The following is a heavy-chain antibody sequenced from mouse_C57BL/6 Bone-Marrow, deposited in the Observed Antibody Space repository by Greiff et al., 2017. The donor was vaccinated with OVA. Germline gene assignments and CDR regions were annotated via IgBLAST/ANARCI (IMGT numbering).Heavy chain of an antibody. V-gene: IGHV5-6*01. CDR2: ISSGGGYT. CDR1: GFSFSSYG. CDR3: ERHYDGRSDY. J-gene: IGHJ2*01. Sequence: EVQLVESGGDLVKPGGSLKLSCAASGFSFSSYGMYWVRQTPDKRLEWVATISSGGGYTYYPDSVKGRFTLSGDNTKNTQYQKMRSVKSEDTARDYCERHYDGRSDYWGQGTTLTVSA. D-gene: IGHD1-2*01.